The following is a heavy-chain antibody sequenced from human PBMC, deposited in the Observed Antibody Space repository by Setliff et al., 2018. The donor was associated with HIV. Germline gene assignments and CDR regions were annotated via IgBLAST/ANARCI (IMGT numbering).Heavy chain of an antibody. V-gene: IGHV4-59*01. CDR3: VRGRYCSGSNCPKLDN. J-gene: IGHJ4*02. CDR2: IYYTENI. D-gene: IGHD2-15*01. CDR1: GGLMSGYF. Sequence: SETLSLTCRVSGGLMSGYFWSWVRQPPGKGLEWVAYIYYTENINQNPSLKSRVTISMDSSKRQFYLKLSSLTAADTAVYYCVRGRYCSGSNCPKLDNWGQGILVTVSS.